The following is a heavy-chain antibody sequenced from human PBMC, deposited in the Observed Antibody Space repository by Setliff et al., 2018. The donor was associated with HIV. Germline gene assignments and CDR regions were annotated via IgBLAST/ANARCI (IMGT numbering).Heavy chain of an antibody. CDR1: GGSISSFY. Sequence: SETLSLTCTVSGGSISSFYWSWFRQPPGKGLEWIGYIYYSGSTNYNPSLKSRVTISVDTSKNQFSLKLSSVTAADTAVYYCARVPYSSSWGTFDYWGQGTLVTVSS. J-gene: IGHJ4*02. D-gene: IGHD6-6*01. V-gene: IGHV4-59*12. CDR2: IYYSGST. CDR3: ARVPYSSSWGTFDY.